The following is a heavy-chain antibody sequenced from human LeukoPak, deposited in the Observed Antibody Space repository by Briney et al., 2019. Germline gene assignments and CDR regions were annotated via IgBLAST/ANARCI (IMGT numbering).Heavy chain of an antibody. CDR1: GFTFSNLW. D-gene: IGHD6-13*01. CDR2: IKQDGSEK. V-gene: IGHV3-7*03. Sequence: GGSLRLSCAASGFTFSNLWMSWVRQAPGKGLKWVANIKQDGSEKYYVDSVKGRFTISRDNAQNSLYLQMNSLRAEDAAIYYCATSTAAAGTDWGQGTLVTVSS. J-gene: IGHJ4*02. CDR3: ATSTAAAGTD.